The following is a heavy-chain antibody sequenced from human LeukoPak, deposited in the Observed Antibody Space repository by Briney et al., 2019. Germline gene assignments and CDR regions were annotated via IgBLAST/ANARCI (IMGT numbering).Heavy chain of an antibody. V-gene: IGHV3-9*01. CDR3: AAGGCSSTSCSYYYGMDV. J-gene: IGHJ6*02. CDR1: GFTLDDYA. D-gene: IGHD2-2*01. Sequence: GGSLRLSCAASGFTLDDYAMHWVRPAPGKGLEWVSGISWNSGSIGYADSVKRRFTISRDNAKNSLYLQMNSLRAEDTALYYCAAGGCSSTSCSYYYGMDVWGQGTTVTVSS. CDR2: ISWNSGSI.